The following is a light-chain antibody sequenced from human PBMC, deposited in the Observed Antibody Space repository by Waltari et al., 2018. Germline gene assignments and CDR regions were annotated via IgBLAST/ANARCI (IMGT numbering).Light chain of an antibody. V-gene: IGLV3-19*01. Sequence: SSELTQYPAVSVALGQTVRITCQGDSLRSYYASWYQQRPGQAPFLVLYGHDNRPSGIPDRFSGSTSGNTASLTITRAQAEDAGVYYCLSRDSSSTRVFGGGTTLTV. CDR1: SLRSYY. CDR3: LSRDSSSTRV. J-gene: IGLJ3*02. CDR2: GHD.